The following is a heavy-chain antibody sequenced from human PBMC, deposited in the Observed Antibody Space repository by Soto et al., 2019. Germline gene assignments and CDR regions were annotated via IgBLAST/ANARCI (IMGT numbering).Heavy chain of an antibody. CDR2: ISGTGSRT. CDR3: ARGGRYTYGYGDYSYGMDV. CDR1: GFTFSSYG. V-gene: IGHV3-23*01. J-gene: IGHJ6*02. D-gene: IGHD5-18*01. Sequence: GGSLRLSCAASGFTFSSYGMHWVRQAPGKGLEWVSGISGTGSRTSYADSVRGRFTISRDNVNNTLSLQMDSLRAEDTAVYYCARGGRYTYGYGDYSYGMDVWGQGTTVTVSS.